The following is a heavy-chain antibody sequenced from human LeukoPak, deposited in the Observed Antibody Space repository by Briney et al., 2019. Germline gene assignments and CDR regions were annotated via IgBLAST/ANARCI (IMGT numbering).Heavy chain of an antibody. CDR3: ARFGGTDGFFDI. V-gene: IGHV3-13*04. D-gene: IGHD3-10*01. CDR2: IGTAGDT. CDR1: GFTFTNYD. J-gene: IGHJ3*02. Sequence: PGGSLRLSCAASGFTFTNYDMHWVRQATGKGLEWVSSIGTAGDTYYLGSVKGRFTISRENAKNSLYLRMDSLRAGDTAVYYCARFGGTDGFFDIWGQGTMVTVSS.